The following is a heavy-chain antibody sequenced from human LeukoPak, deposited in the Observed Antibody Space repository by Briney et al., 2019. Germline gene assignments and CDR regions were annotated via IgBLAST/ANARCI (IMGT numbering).Heavy chain of an antibody. V-gene: IGHV1-2*02. J-gene: IGHJ4*02. CDR2: INPNSGGT. D-gene: IGHD5-12*01. CDR3: ARDAYSRYEVDPYYFDY. Sequence: ASVKVSCKASGYTFTGYYMHWVRQAPGQGLEWMGWINPNSGGTNYAQKFQGRVTMTRDTSISTAYMELSRLRSDDTAVYYCARDAYSRYEVDPYYFDYWGQGTLVTVSS. CDR1: GYTFTGYY.